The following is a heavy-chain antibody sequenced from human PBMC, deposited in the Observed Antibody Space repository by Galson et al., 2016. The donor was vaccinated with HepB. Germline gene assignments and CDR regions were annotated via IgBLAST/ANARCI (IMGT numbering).Heavy chain of an antibody. CDR1: GFTFSNHA. Sequence: SLRLSCAASGFTFSNHAMSWVRQAPGKGLEWVSGISASGGSKTYADSVRGRFIISRDNSKNTLYLQMNSLRAEDTAVYYCAKAADYYDSSGYYYLNWFDPWGQGTLVTVSS. J-gene: IGHJ5*02. D-gene: IGHD3-22*01. CDR2: ISASGGSK. V-gene: IGHV3-23*01. CDR3: AKAADYYDSSGYYYLNWFDP.